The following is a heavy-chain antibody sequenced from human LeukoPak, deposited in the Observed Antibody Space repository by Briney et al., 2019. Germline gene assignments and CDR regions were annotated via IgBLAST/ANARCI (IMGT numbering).Heavy chain of an antibody. Sequence: GGSLRLSCAASGFTFDDYAMHWVRHAPGKGLEWVSGISWNSGSIGYADSVKGRFTISRDNAKNSLYLQMNSLRAEDTAVYYCARDTFYYGQDYWGQGTLVTVSS. CDR2: ISWNSGSI. D-gene: IGHD4-17*01. J-gene: IGHJ4*02. CDR1: GFTFDDYA. CDR3: ARDTFYYGQDY. V-gene: IGHV3-9*01.